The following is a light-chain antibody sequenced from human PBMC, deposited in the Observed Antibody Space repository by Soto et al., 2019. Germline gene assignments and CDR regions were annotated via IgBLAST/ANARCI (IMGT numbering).Light chain of an antibody. Sequence: QSVLTQPPSASGTPGQTVTISCSGRNSNIGSNYVYWYRQLPGTAPRLLMYRADQRPSGVPDRFSGSKSGTSASLAISGLRSEDEADYYCAAWDDTLSGLVFGGGTKVTVL. CDR3: AAWDDTLSGLV. J-gene: IGLJ2*01. CDR1: NSNIGSNY. V-gene: IGLV1-47*01. CDR2: RAD.